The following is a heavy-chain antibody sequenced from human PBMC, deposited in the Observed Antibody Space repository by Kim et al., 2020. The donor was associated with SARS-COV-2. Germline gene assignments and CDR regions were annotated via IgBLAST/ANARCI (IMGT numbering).Heavy chain of an antibody. J-gene: IGHJ4*02. CDR2: INAGNGNT. CDR3: ARDRGVVVVPAAISFYFDY. V-gene: IGHV1-3*01. D-gene: IGHD2-2*02. CDR1: GYTFTSYA. Sequence: ASVKVSCKASGYTFTSYAMHWVRQAPGQRLEWMGWINAGNGNTKYSQKFQGRVTITRDTSASTAYMELSSLRSEDTAVYYCARDRGVVVVPAAISFYFDYWGQGTLVTVSS.